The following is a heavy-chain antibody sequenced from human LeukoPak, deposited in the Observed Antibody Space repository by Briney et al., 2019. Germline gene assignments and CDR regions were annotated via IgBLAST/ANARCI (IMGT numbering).Heavy chain of an antibody. CDR3: VKDRAGHGTFDY. CDR2: ILSDGSKT. V-gene: IGHV3-30*02. CDR1: GFTFSSDA. J-gene: IGHJ4*02. Sequence: GGSLRLSCAASGFTFSSDAMHWVRRAPGKGLEWVAIILSDGSKTYYPDSVRGRFTISRDDSKNTLYLQMNSLRDEDTAVYYCVKDRAGHGTFDYWGQGTLVTVTS.